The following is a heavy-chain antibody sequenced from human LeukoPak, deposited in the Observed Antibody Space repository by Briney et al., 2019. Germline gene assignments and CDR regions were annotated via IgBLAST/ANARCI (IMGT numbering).Heavy chain of an antibody. D-gene: IGHD2-15*01. J-gene: IGHJ4*02. CDR1: GYTFTKYG. CDR2: ISCYNGNT. V-gene: IGHV1-18*01. CDR3: GSGIAATFELYSDY. Sequence: GESLKISCKASGYTFTKYGITWVRQAPGQGLEWMGWISCYNGNTNYAQKLQGRVTMTTDTSTSTAYMELRSLRSDDTALYYCGSGIAATFELYSDYWGQGTLVTVSS.